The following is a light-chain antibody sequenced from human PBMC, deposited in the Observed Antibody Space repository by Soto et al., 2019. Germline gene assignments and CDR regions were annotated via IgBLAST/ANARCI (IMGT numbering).Light chain of an antibody. Sequence: EIVLTQSPATLSLSPGDRATLSCRASRSISSFLAWYQHKPGQAHRLLLYDTFNRATGLPARVSGSGSGTDFTLTISGREPEDFEVNSCQQRANWPPLTFGGGTKVEI. CDR2: DTF. CDR1: RSISSF. J-gene: IGKJ4*01. CDR3: QQRANWPPLT. V-gene: IGKV3-11*01.